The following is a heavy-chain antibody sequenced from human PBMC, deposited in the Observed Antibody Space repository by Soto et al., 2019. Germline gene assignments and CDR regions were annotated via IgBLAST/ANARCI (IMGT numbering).Heavy chain of an antibody. D-gene: IGHD3-22*01. CDR1: GFTFSSYG. J-gene: IGHJ4*01. CDR2: ISYDGSNK. V-gene: IGHV3-30*03. Sequence: PGGSLRLSCAASGFTFSSYGMHWVRQAPGKGLEWVAVISYDGSNKYYADSVKGRFTISRDNSKNTLYLQMNSLKIEDTAVYYCTTDSYSTIIIVRFDYWGHGTLVTVSS. CDR3: TTDSYSTIIIVRFDY.